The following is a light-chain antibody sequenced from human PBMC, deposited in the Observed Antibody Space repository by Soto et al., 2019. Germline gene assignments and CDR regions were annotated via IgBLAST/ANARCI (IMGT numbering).Light chain of an antibody. CDR2: GAS. CDR3: QQRLNWPPIT. Sequence: IVLPKSPGPLSLSAGERSTLSCMASQSVNSDYLAWFQQKPGQAPRLLIYGASTRTTGIPDRFSGSGSGTDFTLTIRSLEPEDFAVYYCQQRLNWPPITFGQGTRME. J-gene: IGKJ5*01. V-gene: IGKV3D-20*02. CDR1: QSVNSDY.